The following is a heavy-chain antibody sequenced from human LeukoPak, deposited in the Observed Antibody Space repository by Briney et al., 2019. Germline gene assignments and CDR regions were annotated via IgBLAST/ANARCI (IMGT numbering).Heavy chain of an antibody. Sequence: PRGSLRISCAASGFTGASHYMSWVGQAPGKWLDWVSVIYSGGSTYYADSLKGRFTISRDNSKNTLYLQMNSLRAEDTAVYYCARGTAGSYYLDYWGQGTLVTVSS. J-gene: IGHJ4*02. V-gene: IGHV3-53*01. D-gene: IGHD1-26*01. CDR1: GFTGASHY. CDR3: ARGTAGSYYLDY. CDR2: IYSGGST.